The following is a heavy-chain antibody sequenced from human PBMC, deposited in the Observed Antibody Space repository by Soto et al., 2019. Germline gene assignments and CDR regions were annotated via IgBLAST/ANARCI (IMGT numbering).Heavy chain of an antibody. CDR1: GGSISSGDYY. CDR2: IYYSGST. CDR3: ASNTVRNWFDP. J-gene: IGHJ5*02. Sequence: SETLSLTCTVSGGSISSGDYYWSWIRQPPGKGLEWIGYIYYSGSTYYNPSLKSRVTISVDTSKNQFSLKLSSVTAADTAVYYCASNTVRNWFDPWGQGTLVTVSS. D-gene: IGHD4-17*01. V-gene: IGHV4-30-4*01.